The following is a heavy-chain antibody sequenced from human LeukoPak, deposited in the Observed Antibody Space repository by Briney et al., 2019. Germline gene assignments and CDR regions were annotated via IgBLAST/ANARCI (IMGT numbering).Heavy chain of an antibody. Sequence: PSETLSLTCTVSHGSIATHSYFWGWLRQPPGKGLEFVASVQYSGFGYKSPSLRSRVAVSTDTSKNQFSLRLESVTAADTAVYFCVRGVSNDWYFDLWGSGTLVSISS. V-gene: IGHV4-39*07. CDR2: VQYSGFG. CDR3: VRGVSNDWYFDL. J-gene: IGHJ2*01. D-gene: IGHD3-3*01. CDR1: HGSIATHSYF.